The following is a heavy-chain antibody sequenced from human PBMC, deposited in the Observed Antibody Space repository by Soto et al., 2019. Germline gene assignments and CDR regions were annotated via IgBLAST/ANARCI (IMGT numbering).Heavy chain of an antibody. CDR1: GYTFTSYA. D-gene: IGHD6-13*01. J-gene: IGHJ6*03. V-gene: IGHV1-3*01. CDR3: ARGIAAAGYYYYYYMDV. Sequence: GASVKVSCKASGYTFTSYAMHWVRQAPGQRLEWMGWINAGNGNTKYSQKFQGRVTITRDTSASTAYMELSSLRSEDTAVYYCARGIAAAGYYYYYYMDVWGKGTTVTVSS. CDR2: INAGNGNT.